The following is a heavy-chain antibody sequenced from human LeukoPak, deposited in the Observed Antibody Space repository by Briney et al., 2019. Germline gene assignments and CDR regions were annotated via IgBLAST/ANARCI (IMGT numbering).Heavy chain of an antibody. CDR1: GFTFSSYG. CDR3: AKDPRISSSFLWFDP. Sequence: PGGSLRLSCAASGFTFSSYGMHWVRQAPGKGLEWVAFIRYDGSNKYYADSVKGRFTISRDNSKNTLYLQMNSLRAEDTAVYYCAKDPRISSSFLWFDPWGQGPLVTVSS. V-gene: IGHV3-30*02. J-gene: IGHJ5*02. CDR2: IRYDGSNK. D-gene: IGHD6-6*01.